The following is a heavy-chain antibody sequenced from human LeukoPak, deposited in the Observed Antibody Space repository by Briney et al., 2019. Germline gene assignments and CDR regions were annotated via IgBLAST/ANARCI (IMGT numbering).Heavy chain of an antibody. CDR2: INHSGST. D-gene: IGHD2-2*01. CDR1: GGSISSTNW. J-gene: IGHJ4*02. V-gene: IGHV4-4*02. Sequence: SETLSLTCAVSGGSISSTNWWSWVRQPPGKGLEWIGEINHSGSTNYNPSLKSRVTISVDTSKNQFSLKLSSVTAADTAVYYCARGLRYQLLWPYWGQGTLVTVSS. CDR3: ARGLRYQLLWPY.